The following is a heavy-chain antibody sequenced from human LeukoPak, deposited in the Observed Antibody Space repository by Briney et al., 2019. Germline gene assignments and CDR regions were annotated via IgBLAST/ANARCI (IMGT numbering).Heavy chain of an antibody. V-gene: IGHV3-33*01. CDR2: IWYDGSKK. Sequence: GGSLRLSCAASGFTFSSYGMHWVRQAPGKGLEWVAVIWYDGSKKYYADSVKGRFTISRDNSKNTLYMQMNSLRAEDTAVYYCARDQDYYDTDAFDIWGQGTMVTVSS. D-gene: IGHD3-22*01. J-gene: IGHJ3*02. CDR3: ARDQDYYDTDAFDI. CDR1: GFTFSSYG.